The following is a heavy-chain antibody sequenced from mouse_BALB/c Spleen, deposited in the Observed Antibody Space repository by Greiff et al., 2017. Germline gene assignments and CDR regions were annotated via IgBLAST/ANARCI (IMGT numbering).Heavy chain of an antibody. CDR2: ISSGGGST. CDR3: ARHPLYGYAMDY. V-gene: IGHV5-12-1*01. J-gene: IGHJ4*01. D-gene: IGHD1-1*01. CDR1: GFAFSSYD. Sequence: EVMLVESGGGLVKPGGSLKLSCAASGFAFSSYDMSWVRQTPEKRLEWVAYISSGGGSTYYPDTVKGRFTISRDNAKNTLYLQMSSLKSEDTAMYYCARHPLYGYAMDYWGQGTSVTVSS.